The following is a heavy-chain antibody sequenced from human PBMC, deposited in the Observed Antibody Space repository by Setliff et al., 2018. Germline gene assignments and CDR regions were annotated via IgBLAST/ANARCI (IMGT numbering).Heavy chain of an antibody. Sequence: SETLSLTCTVSGGSISSYYWSWIRQPAGKGLEWIGRIYTSGSTNYNPSLKSRVTISVDTSKNQFSLTLSSVTAADTAVYYCARLPNYVWGSPVDYWGQGTLVTVSS. CDR3: ARLPNYVWGSPVDY. V-gene: IGHV4-4*07. J-gene: IGHJ4*02. CDR2: IYTSGST. D-gene: IGHD3-16*01. CDR1: GGSISSYY.